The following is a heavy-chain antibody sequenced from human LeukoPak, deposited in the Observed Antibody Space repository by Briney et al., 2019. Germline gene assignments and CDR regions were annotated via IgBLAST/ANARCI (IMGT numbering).Heavy chain of an antibody. CDR1: GFTFSSYG. J-gene: IGHJ3*02. CDR2: ISGSSGST. CDR3: AKAYNYYDSTDAFDI. V-gene: IGHV3-23*01. Sequence: PGGSLRLSCAASGFTFSSYGMSWVRQAPGKGLEWVSAISGSSGSTYYADSVKGRFTISRDNSKNTLYLQMNSLRAEDTAVYYCAKAYNYYDSTDAFDIWGQGTMVTVSS. D-gene: IGHD3-22*01.